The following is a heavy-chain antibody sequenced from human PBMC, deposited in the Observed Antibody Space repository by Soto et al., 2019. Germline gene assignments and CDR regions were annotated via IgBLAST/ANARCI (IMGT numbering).Heavy chain of an antibody. CDR3: ARGIAARSNWFDP. V-gene: IGHV1-2*02. CDR1: GYTFTGYY. D-gene: IGHD6-6*01. Sequence: ASVKVSCKASGYTFTGYYMHWVRQAPGQGLEWMGWINPNSGGTNYAQKFQGRVTMTRDTSISTAYMELSRLRSDDTAVYYCARGIAARSNWFDPWGQEPWSPSPQ. CDR2: INPNSGGT. J-gene: IGHJ5*02.